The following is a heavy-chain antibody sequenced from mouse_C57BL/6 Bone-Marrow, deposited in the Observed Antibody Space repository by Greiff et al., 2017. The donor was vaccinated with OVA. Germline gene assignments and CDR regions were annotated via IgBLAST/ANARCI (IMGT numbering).Heavy chain of an antibody. CDR1: GYTFTSYW. J-gene: IGHJ1*03. CDR2: IDPSDSET. CDR3: ARPVFTTVVEDWYFDV. D-gene: IGHD1-1*01. V-gene: IGHV1-52*01. Sequence: QVQLQQPGAELVRPGSSVKLSCKASGYTFTSYWMHWVKQRPIQGLEWIGNIDPSDSETHYNQKFKDKATLTVDKSSSTAYMQLSSLTSEDSAVYYCARPVFTTVVEDWYFDVWGTGTTVTVSS.